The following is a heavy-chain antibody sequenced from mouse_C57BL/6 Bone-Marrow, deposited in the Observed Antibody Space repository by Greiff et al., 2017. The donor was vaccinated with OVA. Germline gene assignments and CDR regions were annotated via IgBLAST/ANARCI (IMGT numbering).Heavy chain of an antibody. CDR1: GFSLTSYG. J-gene: IGHJ3*01. D-gene: IGHD1-1*01. CDR3: ANYYYGSSAWFAY. V-gene: IGHV2-4*01. Sequence: QVQLKQSGPGLVQPSQSLSITCTVSGFSLTSYGVHWVRQPPGKGLEWLGVIWSGGSTDYNAAFISRLSISKDNSKSQVFFKMNSLQADDTAIYYCANYYYGSSAWFAYWGQGTLVTVSA. CDR2: IWSGGST.